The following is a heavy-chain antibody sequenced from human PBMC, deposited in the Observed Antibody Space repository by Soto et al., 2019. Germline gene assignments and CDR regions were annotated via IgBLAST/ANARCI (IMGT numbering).Heavy chain of an antibody. CDR1: GGTFRTES. CDR2: INAAIGNT. D-gene: IGHD3-10*01. J-gene: IGHJ4*02. Sequence: GASVKVSCKYSGGTFRTESINWVRQAPGQRLEWMGWINAAIGNTKYSPKFQGRVTITRDTSANTAYMELSSLRSEDTAVYFCARRNVYGSGSYSFDYWGQGTLVTVSS. CDR3: ARRNVYGSGSYSFDY. V-gene: IGHV1-3*01.